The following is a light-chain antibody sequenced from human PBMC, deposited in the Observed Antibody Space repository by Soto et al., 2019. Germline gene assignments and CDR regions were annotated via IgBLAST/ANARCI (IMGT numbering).Light chain of an antibody. Sequence: EIALTQSPGTLSLSPGERATLSCRASQSVNSNYLAWYQQKPGQAPRLLIYGASSRATGIPDRISGSGSGTDFTLTITRLEPEDFAVYHCQQYGRAPPTFGQGTKVDIK. CDR2: GAS. CDR1: QSVNSNY. V-gene: IGKV3-20*01. J-gene: IGKJ1*01. CDR3: QQYGRAPPT.